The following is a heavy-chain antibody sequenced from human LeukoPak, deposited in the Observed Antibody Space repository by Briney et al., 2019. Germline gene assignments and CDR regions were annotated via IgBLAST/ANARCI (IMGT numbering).Heavy chain of an antibody. CDR2: INHSGST. CDR1: GGSFSGYY. J-gene: IGHJ5*02. D-gene: IGHD2-21*01. CDR3: ARHRVVVWFDP. Sequence: FETLSLTCAVYGGSFSGYYWSWIRQPPGKGLEWIGEINHSGSTNYNPSLKSRVTISVDTSKNQFSLKLSSVTAADTAVYYCARHRVVVWFDPWGQGTLVTVSS. V-gene: IGHV4-34*01.